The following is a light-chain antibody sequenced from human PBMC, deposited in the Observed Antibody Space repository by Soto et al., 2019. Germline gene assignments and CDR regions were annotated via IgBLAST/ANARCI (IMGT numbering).Light chain of an antibody. CDR1: SSDIGGYNY. CDR3: CSYTSSSAWV. CDR2: EVS. V-gene: IGLV2-14*01. Sequence: SALTQPASVSGSPGQSITISCTGTSSDIGGYNYVSWYQQHPGEAPKLMIYEVSNRPSGVSNRFSGSKSGNTASLTISGLQAEDEADYYCCSYTSSSAWVFGGGTKLTVL. J-gene: IGLJ3*02.